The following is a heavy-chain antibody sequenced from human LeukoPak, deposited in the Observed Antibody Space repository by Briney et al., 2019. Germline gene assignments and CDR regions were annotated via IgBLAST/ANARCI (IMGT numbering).Heavy chain of an antibody. CDR2: IIPIFGTA. J-gene: IGHJ3*02. CDR3: ASESDSSGYYYAFDI. Sequence: SVTVSCKASGGTFSSYAISWVRQAPGQGLEWMGGIIPIFGTANYAQKFQGRVTITADESTSTAYMELSSLRSEDTAVYYCASESDSSGYYYAFDIWGQGTMVTVSS. V-gene: IGHV1-69*13. CDR1: GGTFSSYA. D-gene: IGHD3-22*01.